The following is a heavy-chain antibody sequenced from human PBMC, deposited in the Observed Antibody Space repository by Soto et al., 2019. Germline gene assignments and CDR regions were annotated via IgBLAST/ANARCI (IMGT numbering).Heavy chain of an antibody. J-gene: IGHJ6*02. Sequence: SVKVSCKAAGGTFSSYAISWVRQAPGQGLEWMGGIIPIFGTANYAQKFQGRVTITADESTSTAYMELSSLRSEDTAVYYCARGLQSPYYYHGMDVWGQGTPVTVSS. D-gene: IGHD4-4*01. CDR2: IIPIFGTA. CDR3: ARGLQSPYYYHGMDV. CDR1: GGTFSSYA. V-gene: IGHV1-69*13.